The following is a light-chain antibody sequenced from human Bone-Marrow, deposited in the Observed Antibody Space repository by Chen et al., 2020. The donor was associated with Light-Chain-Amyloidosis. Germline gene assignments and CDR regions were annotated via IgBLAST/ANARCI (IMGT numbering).Light chain of an antibody. CDR2: DDS. J-gene: IGLJ3*02. CDR3: QVWDRSSDRPV. Sequence: SYVLTQSSSVSVAPAQTATIACGGNNIGSTSVHWYQQTPGQAPLLVVYDDSDRPSGIPERLSGSNSGNTATLTISRVEAGDEADYYCQVWDRSSDRPVFGGGTKLTVL. CDR1: NIGSTS. V-gene: IGLV3-21*02.